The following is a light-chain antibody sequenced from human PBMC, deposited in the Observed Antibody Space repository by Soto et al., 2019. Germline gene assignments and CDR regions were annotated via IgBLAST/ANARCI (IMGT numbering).Light chain of an antibody. J-gene: IGKJ5*01. V-gene: IGKV1-33*01. Sequence: DIQMTQSPSSLSASVGDRVTITCQASQNINNYLNWCQQKPGRAPKLLIYDASNLEAGVPSRFRGSGSGTDFTLTISSLQPEDFATYYCQHFKSFPITFGQGTRLEIK. CDR1: QNINNY. CDR3: QHFKSFPIT. CDR2: DAS.